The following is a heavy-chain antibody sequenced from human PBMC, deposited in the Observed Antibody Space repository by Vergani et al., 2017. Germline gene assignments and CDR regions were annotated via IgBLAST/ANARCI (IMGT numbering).Heavy chain of an antibody. CDR3: TTYKMGASIH. CDR1: GFTFSSYA. V-gene: IGHV3-15*07. CDR2: IQFRVNGDAT. J-gene: IGHJ4*02. D-gene: IGHD1-26*01. Sequence: VQLVESGGGVVQPGRSLRLSCAASGFTFSSYAMHWVRQAPGKGLEWVSRIQFRVNGDATDYAAPVKGRFTISRDGSKETLYLQMNSLKIEDTGVYYCTTYKMGASIHWGRGTLVTVSS.